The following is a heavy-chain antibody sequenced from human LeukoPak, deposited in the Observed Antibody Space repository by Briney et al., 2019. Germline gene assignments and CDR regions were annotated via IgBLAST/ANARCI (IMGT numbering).Heavy chain of an antibody. CDR1: GGSISSYY. V-gene: IGHV4-4*07. CDR2: IYTSGST. Sequence: SETLSLTCTVSGGSISSYYWSWIRQPAGKGLEWIGRIYTSGSTNYNPSLKSRVTMSVDTSKNQFSLKLSSVTAADTAVYYCARRGRGGSSGNAFDIWGQGTMVTVSS. CDR3: ARRGRGGSSGNAFDI. D-gene: IGHD1-26*01. J-gene: IGHJ3*02.